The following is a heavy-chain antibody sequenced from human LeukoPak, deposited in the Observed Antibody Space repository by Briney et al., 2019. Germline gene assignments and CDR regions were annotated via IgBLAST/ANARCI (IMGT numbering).Heavy chain of an antibody. J-gene: IGHJ4*02. CDR1: GDSVSSSNTA. CDR3: ARGWGFDF. V-gene: IGHV6-1*01. CDR2: TYYRSKWFT. D-gene: IGHD7-27*01. Sequence: SQTLSLTCAISGDSVSSSNTAWNWIRQSPSRGLEWLGRTYYRSKWFTDYAVSVKSRLTINPDTSKNQFSLHLNSLSPEDTAVYYCARGWGFDFWGQGTLVTVSS.